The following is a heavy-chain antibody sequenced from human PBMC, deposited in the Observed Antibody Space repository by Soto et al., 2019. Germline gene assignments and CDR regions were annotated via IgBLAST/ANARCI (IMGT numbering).Heavy chain of an antibody. V-gene: IGHV1-8*01. CDR3: ARDKRGYSSSWYAQGGFDP. J-gene: IGHJ5*02. Sequence: GASVKVSCKASGYTFTSYDINWVRQATGQGLEWMGWMNPNSGNTGYAQKFQGRVTMTRNTSISTAYMELSSLRSEDTAVYYCARDKRGYSSSWYAQGGFDPWGQGNLVTSPQ. CDR2: MNPNSGNT. CDR1: GYTFTSYD. D-gene: IGHD6-13*01.